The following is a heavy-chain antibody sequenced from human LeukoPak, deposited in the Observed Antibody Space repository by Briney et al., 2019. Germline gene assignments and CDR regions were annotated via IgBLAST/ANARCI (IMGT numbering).Heavy chain of an antibody. J-gene: IGHJ4*02. V-gene: IGHV4-59*08. CDR2: IYYSGST. CDR1: GGSIGSYY. Sequence: SETLSLTCTVSGGSIGSYYWSWIRQPPGKGLEWIGYIYYSGSTNYNPSLKSRVTISVDTSKNQFSLKLSSVTAADTAVYYCARTAVAGAKAVDYWGQGTLVTVSS. CDR3: ARTAVAGAKAVDY. D-gene: IGHD6-19*01.